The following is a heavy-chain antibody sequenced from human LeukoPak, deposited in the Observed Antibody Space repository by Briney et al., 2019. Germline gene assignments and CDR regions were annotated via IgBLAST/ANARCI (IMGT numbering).Heavy chain of an antibody. Sequence: GGSLRLSCAASGFTVSNNYMSWVRQAPGKGLEWVSVIYSGGSTYYADSVKGRFTISRDNSKNTLYLQMNSLRAKDTAVYYCARGPVRYFDWLSLDYWGQGTLVTVSS. CDR1: GFTVSNNY. V-gene: IGHV3-53*01. J-gene: IGHJ4*02. CDR3: ARGPVRYFDWLSLDY. D-gene: IGHD3-9*01. CDR2: IYSGGST.